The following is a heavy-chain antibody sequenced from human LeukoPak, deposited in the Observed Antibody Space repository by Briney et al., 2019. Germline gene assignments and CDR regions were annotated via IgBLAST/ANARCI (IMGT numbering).Heavy chain of an antibody. Sequence: GGSLRLSCAVSGITLSNYGMTWVRQAPGKGLEWVAGISDTGKKINYADSVKGRFTISRDNPQNTLYLQMNSLRAEDTAVYFCAKRGVVIRVILVGFHKEAYYFDSWGQGALVTVSS. V-gene: IGHV3-23*01. CDR2: ISDTGKKI. CDR1: GITLSNYG. CDR3: AKRGVVIRVILVGFHKEAYYFDS. J-gene: IGHJ4*02. D-gene: IGHD3-22*01.